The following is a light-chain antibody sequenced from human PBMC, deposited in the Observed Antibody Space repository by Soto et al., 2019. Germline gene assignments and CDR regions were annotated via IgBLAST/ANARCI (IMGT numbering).Light chain of an antibody. V-gene: IGKV3-15*01. CDR1: QSVSSR. CDR2: GAS. Sequence: EIVMTQSPATLSVSPGARATLSCRASQSVSSRLAWYQPKPGQTPRLLIYGASTRATGIPARVSGSGSGTEFTLTISRLEPEDFAVYYCQQYGSSPRTFGQGTKVDIK. J-gene: IGKJ1*01. CDR3: QQYGSSPRT.